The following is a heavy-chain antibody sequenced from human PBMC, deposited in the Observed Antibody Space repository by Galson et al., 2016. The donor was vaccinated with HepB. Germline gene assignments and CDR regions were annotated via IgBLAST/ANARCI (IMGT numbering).Heavy chain of an antibody. D-gene: IGHD3-9*01. CDR2: VWFDGRNK. J-gene: IGHJ4*02. V-gene: IGHV3-33*01. CDR3: ARPKKAYEILTGSFDH. CDR1: GFTFSNYG. Sequence: SLTLSCAASGFTFSNYGMHWVRQAPGRGLEWVTFVWFDGRNKYYADSVKGRFTISRDNSKNTLYLQMNSLGVEDTAVYYFARPKKAYEILTGSFDHWGRGTLVTVSS.